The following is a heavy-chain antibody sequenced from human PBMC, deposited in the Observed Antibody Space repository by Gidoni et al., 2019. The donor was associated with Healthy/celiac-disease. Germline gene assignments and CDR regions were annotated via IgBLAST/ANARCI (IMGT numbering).Heavy chain of an antibody. J-gene: IGHJ4*02. CDR3: TTTTVTPYYFDY. V-gene: IGHV3-15*01. Sequence: AAPVKGRFTISRDDSKNTLYLQMNSLKTEDTAVYYCTTTTVTPYYFDYWGQGTLVTVSS. D-gene: IGHD4-17*01.